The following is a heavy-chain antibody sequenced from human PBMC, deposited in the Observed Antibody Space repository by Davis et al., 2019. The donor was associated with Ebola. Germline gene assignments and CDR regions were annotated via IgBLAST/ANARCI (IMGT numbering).Heavy chain of an antibody. D-gene: IGHD5-18*01. CDR1: GFTFSAYA. CDR3: AKGRWMQRNTVFYYGLDV. Sequence: GESLKISCAASGFTFSAYAMTWVRQAPGKGLEWVSGISGSGSYTNYADSVKGRFTISRGNYGNLLFLQLNSLRAEDTAVYYCAKGRWMQRNTVFYYGLDVWGQGTTVTVSS. V-gene: IGHV3-23*01. J-gene: IGHJ6*02. CDR2: ISGSGSYT.